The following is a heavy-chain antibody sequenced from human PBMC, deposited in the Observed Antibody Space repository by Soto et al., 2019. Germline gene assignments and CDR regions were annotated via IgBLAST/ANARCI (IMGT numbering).Heavy chain of an antibody. CDR2: ISYDGSNK. CDR1: GFTFSSYA. CDR3: ARDRDNWNYVFGYYYYGMDV. J-gene: IGHJ6*02. Sequence: QVQLVESGGGVVQPGRSLRLSCAASGFTFSSYAMHWVRQAPGKGLEWVAVISYDGSNKYYADSVKGRFTISRDNSKNTLYLQMNSLRAEDTAVYYCARDRDNWNYVFGYYYYGMDVWGQGTTVTVSS. V-gene: IGHV3-30-3*01. D-gene: IGHD1-7*01.